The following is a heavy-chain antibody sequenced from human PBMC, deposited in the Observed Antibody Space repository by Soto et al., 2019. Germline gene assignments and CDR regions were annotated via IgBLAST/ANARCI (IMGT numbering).Heavy chain of an antibody. CDR2: ISYDGSNK. J-gene: IGHJ6*02. Sequence: QVQLVESGGGVVQPGRSLRLSCAASGFTFSSYAMHWVRQAPGKGLEWVAVISYDGSNKYYADSVKGRFTISRDNSKNTLYLQMNSLRAEDPAVYYCARDWYGMDVWGQGTTVNVSS. CDR3: ARDWYGMDV. V-gene: IGHV3-30-3*01. CDR1: GFTFSSYA.